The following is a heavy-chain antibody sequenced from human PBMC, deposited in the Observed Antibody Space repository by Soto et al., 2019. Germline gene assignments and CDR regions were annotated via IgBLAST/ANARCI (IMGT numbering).Heavy chain of an antibody. V-gene: IGHV3-30-3*01. Sequence: GGSLRLSCAASGFTFSTYAMHWVRQAPGKGLEWVAVISYDGSNRYYADSVKGRFTISRDNSKNTLFLQMNSLRVEDTAVYYCASDLKLLYWEAYYSNGMDVWGQGTRVTV. D-gene: IGHD1-26*01. CDR1: GFTFSTYA. CDR2: ISYDGSNR. CDR3: ASDLKLLYWEAYYSNGMDV. J-gene: IGHJ6*02.